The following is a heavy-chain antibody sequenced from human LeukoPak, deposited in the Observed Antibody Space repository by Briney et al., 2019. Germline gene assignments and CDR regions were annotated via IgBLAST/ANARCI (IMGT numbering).Heavy chain of an antibody. D-gene: IGHD3-10*01. CDR1: GFSFRSFA. CDR3: AKGAGGSYGLYYFDY. CDR2: VIASGGTT. Sequence: GGSLRLSCAASGFSFRSFAMSWVRQAPGKGLEWVSSVIASGGTTYYVDSVKGRFTISRDNSKNTVYLQMNSLRAEDTAMYYCAKGAGGSYGLYYFDYWGQGTLVTVSS. V-gene: IGHV3-23*01. J-gene: IGHJ4*02.